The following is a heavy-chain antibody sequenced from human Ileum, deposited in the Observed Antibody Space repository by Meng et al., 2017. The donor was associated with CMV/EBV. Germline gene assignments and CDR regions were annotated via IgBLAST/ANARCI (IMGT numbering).Heavy chain of an antibody. J-gene: IGHJ6*02. CDR3: AREGVAGHYYYYYGMDV. CDR1: RFTFSDYF. Sequence: GGSLRLSCAASRFTFSDYFMSWIRQAPGKGLEWLSYISNSGSSIYYADSVKGRFTISRDNAKNSLYLQMNSLRAEDTAVYYCAREGVAGHYYYYYGMDVWGQGTTVTVSS. V-gene: IGHV3-11*04. D-gene: IGHD3-3*01. CDR2: ISNSGSSI.